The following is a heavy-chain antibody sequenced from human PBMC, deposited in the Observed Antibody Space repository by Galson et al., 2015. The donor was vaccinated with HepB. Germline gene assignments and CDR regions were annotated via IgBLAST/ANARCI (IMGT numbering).Heavy chain of an antibody. D-gene: IGHD6-19*01. CDR3: GRMAVAAPGDY. J-gene: IGHJ4*02. CDR2: INAGNGNT. V-gene: IGHV1-3*01. Sequence: SVKVSCKASGYTFTSYAMHWVRQAPGQRLEWMGWINAGNGNTKYSQKFQGRVTITRDTSASTAYMELSSLRSEDTAVYYCGRMAVAAPGDYWGQGTLVTISS. CDR1: GYTFTSYA.